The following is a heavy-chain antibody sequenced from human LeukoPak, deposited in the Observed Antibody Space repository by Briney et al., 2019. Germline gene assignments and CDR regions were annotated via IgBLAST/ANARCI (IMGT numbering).Heavy chain of an antibody. J-gene: IGHJ4*02. Sequence: SETLSLTCTVSGGSINTNSYYWVWIRQPPGKGLEWIGTTYYTGSSFYNPSLKSRVTMSVDTSKNQFSLKLSSVTAADTAVYYCARGAYYYDSSGQNTLGYWGQGTLVTVSS. V-gene: IGHV4-39*07. D-gene: IGHD3-22*01. CDR3: ARGAYYYDSSGQNTLGY. CDR1: GGSINTNSYY. CDR2: TYYTGSS.